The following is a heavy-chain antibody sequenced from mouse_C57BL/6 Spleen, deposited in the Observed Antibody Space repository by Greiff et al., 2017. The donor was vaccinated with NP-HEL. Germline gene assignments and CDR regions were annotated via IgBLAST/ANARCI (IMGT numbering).Heavy chain of an antibody. CDR1: GYSFTGYF. V-gene: IGHV1-20*01. D-gene: IGHD2-4*01. J-gene: IGHJ4*01. Sequence: VQLQQSGPELVKPGDSVKISCKASGYSFTGYFMNWVMQSHGKSLEWIGRINPYNGDTFYNQKFKGKATLTVDKSSSTAHMELRSLTSEDSAVYYCARSDYALYYAMDYWGQGTSVTVSS. CDR3: ARSDYALYYAMDY. CDR2: INPYNGDT.